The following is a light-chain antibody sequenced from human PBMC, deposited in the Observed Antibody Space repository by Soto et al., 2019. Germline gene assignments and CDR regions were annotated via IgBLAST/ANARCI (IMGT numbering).Light chain of an antibody. CDR2: LDRSGSY. CDR3: ETWYSNTHKV. V-gene: IGLV4-60*02. J-gene: IGLJ3*02. Sequence: QAVVTQSSSASASLGSSVKLTCILSSGHSTYIIAWHQQQPGKAPRFLMTLDRSGSYNRGSGVPDRFSGSSSGADRYLTISNLQFEDEGDYYCETWYSNTHKVFGGWTKVTVL. CDR1: SGHSTYI.